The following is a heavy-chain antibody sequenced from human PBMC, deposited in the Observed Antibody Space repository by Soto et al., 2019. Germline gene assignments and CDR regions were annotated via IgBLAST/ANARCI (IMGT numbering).Heavy chain of an antibody. J-gene: IGHJ4*02. Sequence: GVLRLSCAASGFTFSDYYMSWIRQAPGKGLEWVSYISSSGSTIYYADSVKGRFTISRDNAKNSLYLQMNSLRAEDTAVYYCARESSGYSGYDYVDYWGKGTLVTVSS. V-gene: IGHV3-11*01. CDR1: GFTFSDYY. CDR3: ARESSGYSGYDYVDY. D-gene: IGHD5-12*01. CDR2: ISSSGSTI.